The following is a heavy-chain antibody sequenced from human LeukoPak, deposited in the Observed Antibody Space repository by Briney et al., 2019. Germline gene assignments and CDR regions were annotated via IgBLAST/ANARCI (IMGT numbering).Heavy chain of an antibody. Sequence: PGGSLRLSCAASGFTFSSYSMNWVRQAPGKGLEWVSYISTSGTTIYYAASVKGRFTISRDNADNSLYLQMNSLRAEDTALYYCARQSDSSGFFFDYWGQGTLVTVSS. CDR3: ARQSDSSGFFFDY. CDR1: GFTFSSYS. J-gene: IGHJ4*02. CDR2: ISTSGTTI. V-gene: IGHV3-48*04. D-gene: IGHD3-22*01.